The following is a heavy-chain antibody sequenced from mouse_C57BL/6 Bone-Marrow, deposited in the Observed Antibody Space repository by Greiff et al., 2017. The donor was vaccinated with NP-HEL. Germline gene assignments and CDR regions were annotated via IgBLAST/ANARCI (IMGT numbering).Heavy chain of an antibody. Sequence: EVLLVESEGGLVQPGSSMKLSCTASGFTFTDYYMAWVRQVPGKSLEWVANINHYGGSTYYLHSLKSRFIFTSDNAKNILYLQMSSLKSHDTATYDCAREGGLRRRTYAMDNGGQGTSVTVSS. CDR2: INHYGGST. J-gene: IGHJ4*01. CDR1: GFTFTDYY. D-gene: IGHD2-4*01. CDR3: AREGGLRRRTYAMDN. V-gene: IGHV5-16*01.